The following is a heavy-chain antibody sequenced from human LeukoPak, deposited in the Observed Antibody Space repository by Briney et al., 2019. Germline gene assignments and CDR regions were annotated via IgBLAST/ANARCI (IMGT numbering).Heavy chain of an antibody. J-gene: IGHJ6*02. CDR3: ARDGSNWSNDYYHGVDV. V-gene: IGHV4-31*03. CDR1: GGSISSGGYY. D-gene: IGHD4-11*01. Sequence: PSQTLSLTCTVSGGSISSGGYYWSWIRQHPGKGLEWIGYIYYSGSTYYNPSLKSRVTISVDTSKNQFSLRLSSVTAADTAVYYCARDGSNWSNDYYHGVDVWGQGTTVTVSS. CDR2: IYYSGST.